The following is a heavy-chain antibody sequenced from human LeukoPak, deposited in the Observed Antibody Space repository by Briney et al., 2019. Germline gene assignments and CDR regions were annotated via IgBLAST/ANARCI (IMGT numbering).Heavy chain of an antibody. D-gene: IGHD3-10*01. CDR3: ARVMVRGSHWYMDV. J-gene: IGHJ6*03. CDR1: GGSISGYY. Sequence: SETLSLTCTVSGGSISGYYWSWMRQPPGKGLECIGYIYYGGSTNYNPSLKSRVTISVDTSKNQFSLKLSSVTAGDTAVYYCARVMVRGSHWYMDVWGKGTTVTVSS. V-gene: IGHV4-59*01. CDR2: IYYGGST.